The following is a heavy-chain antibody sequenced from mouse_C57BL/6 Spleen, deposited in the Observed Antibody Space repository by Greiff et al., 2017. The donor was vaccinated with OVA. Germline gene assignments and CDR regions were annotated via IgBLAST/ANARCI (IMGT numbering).Heavy chain of an antibody. CDR2: IDPEDGET. CDR3: ASSNGPFYYYGSDY. J-gene: IGHJ2*01. CDR1: GFNIKDYY. D-gene: IGHD1-1*01. Sequence: EVHLVESGAELVKPGASVKLSCTASGFNIKDYYMHWVKQRTEQGLEWIGRIDPEDGETKYAPKFQGKATITADTSSNTAYLQLSSLTSEDTAVYYCASSNGPFYYYGSDYWGQGTTLTVSS. V-gene: IGHV14-2*01.